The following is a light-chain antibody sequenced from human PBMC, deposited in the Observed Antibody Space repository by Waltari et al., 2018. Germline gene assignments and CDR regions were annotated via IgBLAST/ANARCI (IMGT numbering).Light chain of an antibody. V-gene: IGKV4-1*01. J-gene: IGKJ2*01. CDR2: WAS. CDR1: QSVLFVPTNKHY. Sequence: DIVMTQSPDSLAVSLGEPASINCKSSQSVLFVPTNKHYLTWFQQQPGQPPKLLIFWASTRDFGVQSRCSGSRSGTDFTLTINSLQADDVAVDYCQEYYSGRYTFGEGTRLEIK. CDR3: QEYYSGRYT.